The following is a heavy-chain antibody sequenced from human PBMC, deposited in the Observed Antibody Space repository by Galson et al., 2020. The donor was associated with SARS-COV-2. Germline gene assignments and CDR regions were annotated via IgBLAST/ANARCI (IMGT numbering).Heavy chain of an antibody. CDR1: GFTVSSNY. CDR3: ARDPTSHDYGDHDAFDI. V-gene: IGHV3-53*01. Sequence: GESLKISCAASGFTVSSNYMSWVRQAPGKGLEWVSVIYSGGSTYYADSVKGRFTISRDNSKNTLYLQMNSLRAEDTAVYYCARDPTSHDYGDHDAFDIWGQGTMVTVSS. J-gene: IGHJ3*02. CDR2: IYSGGST. D-gene: IGHD4-17*01.